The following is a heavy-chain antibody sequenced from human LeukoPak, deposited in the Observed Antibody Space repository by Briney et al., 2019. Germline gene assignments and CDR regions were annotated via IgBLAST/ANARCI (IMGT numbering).Heavy chain of an antibody. Sequence: ASVKVSCKASGYNFTNYGISWVRQAPGQGLEWMGWISAYNGDTNYAEKLQGRVTMTTDTSTSTAYMELRSLRSDDAAVYFCARCSSYCRSISCLTYFHYYYLDVWATGTTVTVSS. V-gene: IGHV1-18*01. J-gene: IGHJ6*03. CDR3: ARCSSYCRSISCLTYFHYYYLDV. CDR1: GYNFTNYG. CDR2: ISAYNGDT. D-gene: IGHD2-2*01.